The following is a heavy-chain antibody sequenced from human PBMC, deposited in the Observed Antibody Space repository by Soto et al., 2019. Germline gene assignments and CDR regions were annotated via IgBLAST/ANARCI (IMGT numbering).Heavy chain of an antibody. J-gene: IGHJ6*02. CDR2: IYHSGST. Sequence: SETLSLTCAVSSGSISSAHWWNWVRQPPGKGLEWIGEIYHSGSTNYNPSLKSRVTVSVDKSMNQFSLKLTSVTAADTAVYYCATNSYYSLGVWGQGTTVTVSS. CDR3: ATNSYYSLGV. V-gene: IGHV4-4*02. CDR1: SGSISSAHW.